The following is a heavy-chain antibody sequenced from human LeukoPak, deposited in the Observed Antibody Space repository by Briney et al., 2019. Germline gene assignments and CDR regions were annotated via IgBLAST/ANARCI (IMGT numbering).Heavy chain of an antibody. CDR2: ISPYNGHT. V-gene: IGHV1-18*04. Sequence: ASVKVSCKASAYRFTSYGINWVRQAPGQGLEWMGWISPYNGHTNYAQKFQGRVTMTTDTSTTTASMEVRSLRSDDTAVYHCARDGDGSSRYFHHWGRGTLVTVSS. D-gene: IGHD6-6*01. CDR1: AYRFTSYG. J-gene: IGHJ1*01. CDR3: ARDGDGSSRYFHH.